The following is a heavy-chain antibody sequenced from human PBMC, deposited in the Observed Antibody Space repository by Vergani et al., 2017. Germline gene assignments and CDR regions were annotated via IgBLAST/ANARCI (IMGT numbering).Heavy chain of an antibody. D-gene: IGHD6-19*01. CDR3: ARGGIAVY. V-gene: IGHV4-34*01. CDR2: INHSGST. J-gene: IGHJ4*02. CDR1: GGSFSGYY. Sequence: QVQLQQWGAGLLKPSETLSLTCAVYGGSFSGYYWSWIRQHPGKGLEWIGEINHSGSTNYNPSLKSRVTISVDTSKNQFSLKLSSVTAADTAVYYCARGGIAVYWGQGTLVTVYS.